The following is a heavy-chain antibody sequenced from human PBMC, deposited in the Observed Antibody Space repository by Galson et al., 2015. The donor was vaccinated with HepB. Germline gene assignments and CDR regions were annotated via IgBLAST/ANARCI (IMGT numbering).Heavy chain of an antibody. D-gene: IGHD3-9*01. J-gene: IGHJ6*02. CDR3: ARSAPRGYDIWGGGMDV. CDR1: GFTFSSYS. CDR2: ISSSSSYI. V-gene: IGHV3-21*01. Sequence: SLRLSCAASGFTFSSYSMNWVRQAPGKGLEWVSSISSSSSYIYYADSVKGRFTISRDNAKNSLYLQMNSLRAEDTAVYYCARSAPRGYDIWGGGMDVWGQGTTVTVSS.